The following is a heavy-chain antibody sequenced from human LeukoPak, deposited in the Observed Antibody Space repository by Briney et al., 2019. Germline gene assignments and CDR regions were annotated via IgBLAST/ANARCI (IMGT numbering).Heavy chain of an antibody. CDR1: GYTFTSYG. CDR3: ARDNGAEAGRDWFDP. CDR2: ISAYNGNT. Sequence: ASVKVSCKASGYTFTSYGISWVRQAPGQGLEWMGWISAYNGNTNYARKLQGRVTMTTDTSTSTAYMELSRLRSDDTAVYYCARDNGAEAGRDWFDPWGQGTLVTVSS. V-gene: IGHV1-18*01. D-gene: IGHD6-19*01. J-gene: IGHJ5*02.